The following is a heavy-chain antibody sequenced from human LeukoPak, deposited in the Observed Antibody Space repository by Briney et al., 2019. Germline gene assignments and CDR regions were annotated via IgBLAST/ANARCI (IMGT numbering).Heavy chain of an antibody. V-gene: IGHV4-34*01. CDR2: INHSGST. CDR3: ARENSSWFVDY. Sequence: PSETLSLTCAVYGGSFSGYYWSWIRQPPGKGLEWIGEINHSGSTSYNPSLKSRVTISVDTSKNQFSLKLSSVTAADTAVYYCARENSSWFVDYWGQGTLVTVSS. J-gene: IGHJ4*02. D-gene: IGHD6-13*01. CDR1: GGSFSGYY.